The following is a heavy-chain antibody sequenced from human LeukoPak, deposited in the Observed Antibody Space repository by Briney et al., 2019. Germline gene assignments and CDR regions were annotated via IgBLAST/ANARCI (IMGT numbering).Heavy chain of an antibody. V-gene: IGHV1-2*02. CDR1: GYTFTGYY. CDR3: ARVPLSYYGSGSYYKHSADY. CDR2: INPNSGGT. J-gene: IGHJ4*02. D-gene: IGHD3-10*01. Sequence: ASVKVSCKASGYTFTGYYMHWVRQAPGQGLEWMGWINPNSGGTNYAQKFQGRVTMTRDTSISTAYMKLSRLRSDDTAVYYCARVPLSYYGSGSYYKHSADYWGQGTLVTVSS.